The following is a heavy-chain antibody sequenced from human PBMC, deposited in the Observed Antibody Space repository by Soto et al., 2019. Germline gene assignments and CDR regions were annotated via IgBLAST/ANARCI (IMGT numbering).Heavy chain of an antibody. CDR3: AREVVAATPAIGGMDV. Sequence: SETLSLTCTVSRGTTIAYYWSRIRQPPGKGLEWIGYIYYSGSTNYNPSLKSRVTISVDTSKNQFSLKLSSVTAADTAVYYCAREVVAATPAIGGMDVWGQGTTVTVSS. J-gene: IGHJ6*02. V-gene: IGHV4-59*12. CDR2: IYYSGST. D-gene: IGHD2-15*01. CDR1: RGTTIAYY.